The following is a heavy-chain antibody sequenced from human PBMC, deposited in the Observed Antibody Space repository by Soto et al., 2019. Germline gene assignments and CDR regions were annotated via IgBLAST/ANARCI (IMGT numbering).Heavy chain of an antibody. J-gene: IGHJ5*02. Sequence: PSETLSLTCGVYGGSFRNYYWIWVRQPPGKGLEWIGEVNHSGEATYNPSLQSRVSISLDTSNNHFSLKMTSVTAADTAIYFCARAGRFPRSWFDPWGQGTQVT. CDR1: GGSFRNYY. D-gene: IGHD3-10*01. V-gene: IGHV4-34*01. CDR2: VNHSGEA. CDR3: ARAGRFPRSWFDP.